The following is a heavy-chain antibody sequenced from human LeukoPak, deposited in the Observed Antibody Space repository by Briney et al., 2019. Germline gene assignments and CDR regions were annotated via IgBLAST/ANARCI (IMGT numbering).Heavy chain of an antibody. CDR3: ARDDXXXTVDY. V-gene: IGHV3-7*01. Sequence: PGGSLRLSCAASGFTFSSYWMSWVRQAPGKGLEWVANIKPDGSEEYYVDSVKGRFTISRDNAENSLFLQINSLRADDTAVYYCARDDXXXTVDYWGQGTLVTVSX. CDR1: GFTFSSYW. J-gene: IGHJ4*02. CDR2: IKPDGSEE.